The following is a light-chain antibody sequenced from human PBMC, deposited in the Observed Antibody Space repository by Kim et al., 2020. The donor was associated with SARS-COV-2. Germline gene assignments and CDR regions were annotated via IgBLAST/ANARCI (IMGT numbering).Light chain of an antibody. CDR1: QSVSSN. CDR3: QQYNNWPPWT. CDR2: GAS. J-gene: IGKJ1*01. V-gene: IGKV3-15*01. Sequence: EIVMTQSPASLSVSPGERATLSCRASQSVSSNLAWYQLKPGQAPRLLIYGASTRATGIPARFSGSGSGTEFTLTISSLLSEDFAVYYWQQYNNWPPWTFGQGTKVDIK.